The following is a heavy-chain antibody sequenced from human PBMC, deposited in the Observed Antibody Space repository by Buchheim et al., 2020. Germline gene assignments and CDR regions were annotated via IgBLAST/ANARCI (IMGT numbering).Heavy chain of an antibody. Sequence: QVQLQESGPGLVKPSQTLSLTCTVSGGSISSGGYYWNWIRQHPGKGLEWIGYIYYSGSTYYNPSLKSRVTISVDTSNNQFSLKLSSVTAADTAVYYCARAVYDFWSGYLGWFDPWGQGTL. D-gene: IGHD3-3*01. CDR1: GGSISSGGYY. V-gene: IGHV4-31*03. CDR2: IYYSGST. J-gene: IGHJ5*02. CDR3: ARAVYDFWSGYLGWFDP.